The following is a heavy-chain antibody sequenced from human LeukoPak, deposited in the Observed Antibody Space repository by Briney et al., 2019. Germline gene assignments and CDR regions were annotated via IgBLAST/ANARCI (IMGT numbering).Heavy chain of an antibody. V-gene: IGHV1-18*01. J-gene: IGHJ3*02. CDR1: GYTFTSCG. D-gene: IGHD3-22*01. CDR3: ARSRRNTYYYDSSGPGAFDI. Sequence: AAVKVSCKASGYTFTSCGISWVRQAPGQGLEWMGWISACNGNTNYAQKLQGRVTMTTDTSTSTAYMEVRSLRSDDTAVYYCARSRRNTYYYDSSGPGAFDIWGQGTMVTVSS. CDR2: ISACNGNT.